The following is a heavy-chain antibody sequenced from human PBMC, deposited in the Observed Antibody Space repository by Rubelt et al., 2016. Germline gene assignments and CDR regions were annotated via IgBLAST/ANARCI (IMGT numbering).Heavy chain of an antibody. J-gene: IGHJ5*02. V-gene: IGHV4-39*01. CDR3: ARAMGETYSYDMGAVP. Sequence: EGLEWIGHIYYSRSTDYNPSLKSRVNISLDTSKNQFSLNLSSVTAADTAVYYCARAMGETYSYDMGAVPWGQGTLVTVSS. CDR2: IYYSRST. D-gene: IGHD3-22*01.